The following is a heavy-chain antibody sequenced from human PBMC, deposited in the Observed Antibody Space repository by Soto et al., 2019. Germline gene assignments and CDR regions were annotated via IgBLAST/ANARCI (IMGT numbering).Heavy chain of an antibody. Sequence: SQTLSLTCAVYGGSFSGYYWSWIRQPPGKGLEWIGEINHSGSTNYNPSLKSRVTISVDTSKNQFSLKLSSVTAADTAVYYCARGRRGYSSSWYYFDYWGQGTLVTVSS. CDR2: INHSGST. V-gene: IGHV4-34*01. CDR3: ARGRRGYSSSWYYFDY. D-gene: IGHD6-13*01. J-gene: IGHJ4*02. CDR1: GGSFSGYY.